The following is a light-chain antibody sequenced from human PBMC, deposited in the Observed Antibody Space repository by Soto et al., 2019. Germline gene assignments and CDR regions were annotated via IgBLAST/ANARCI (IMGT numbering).Light chain of an antibody. CDR1: QTINSW. Sequence: STLSASVGDRVTITCRASQTINSWLAWYQQRPGKAPKLLIYDASNLQSGVPSRFSGSGSGTEFTLTISSLQPDDFATYYCQQYKSYSWTFGQGTKVDIK. CDR3: QQYKSYSWT. J-gene: IGKJ1*01. CDR2: DAS. V-gene: IGKV1-5*01.